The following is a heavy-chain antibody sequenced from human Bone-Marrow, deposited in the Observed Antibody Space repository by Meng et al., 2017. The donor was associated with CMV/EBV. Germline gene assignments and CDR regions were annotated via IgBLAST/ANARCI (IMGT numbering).Heavy chain of an antibody. CDR1: GYTFTGYY. D-gene: IGHD3-22*01. J-gene: IGHJ3*02. Sequence: ASVKVSCKASGYTFTGYYMHWVRQAPGQGLEWMGWINPNSGGTNYAQKFQGRVTMTRDTSISTAYMELSRLRSDDTAVYYCARDSYYYDSSGYPGNAFDIWGQGTMVTF. V-gene: IGHV1-2*02. CDR2: INPNSGGT. CDR3: ARDSYYYDSSGYPGNAFDI.